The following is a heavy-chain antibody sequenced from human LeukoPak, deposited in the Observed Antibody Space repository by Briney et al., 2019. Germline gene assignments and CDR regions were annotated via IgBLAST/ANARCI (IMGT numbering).Heavy chain of an antibody. J-gene: IGHJ4*02. CDR2: IHPSGST. CDR3: SRGRDQSKTGDS. Sequence: PETLSLTCTIYGGSFSWYYWSWIRQPPGKGLEWIGEIHPSGSTNFNPSLKSRVSISVDTSKNQFSLILTSVTAADTGVYYCSRGRDQSKTGDSWGQGTVVTVSS. D-gene: IGHD2-2*01. CDR1: GGSFSWYY. V-gene: IGHV4-34*01.